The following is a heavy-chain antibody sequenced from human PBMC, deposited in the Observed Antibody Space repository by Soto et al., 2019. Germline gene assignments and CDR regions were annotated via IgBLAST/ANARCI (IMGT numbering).Heavy chain of an antibody. CDR3: ASRNYYASGSYYWYYFDD. V-gene: IGHV3-23*01. CDR2: ISGSGDST. D-gene: IGHD3-10*01. J-gene: IGHJ4*02. Sequence: GGSLRLSCAASGLIFNNYAMSWVRQAPGRGLQWVSGISGSGDSTYYADSVKGRFTISRDNSKNTLYLQMNSLRAEDTALYYCASRNYYASGSYYWYYFDDWSQGTLVTVSS. CDR1: GLIFNNYA.